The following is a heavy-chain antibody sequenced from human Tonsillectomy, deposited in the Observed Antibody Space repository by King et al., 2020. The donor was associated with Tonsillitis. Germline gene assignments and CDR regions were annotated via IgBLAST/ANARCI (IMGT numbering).Heavy chain of an antibody. V-gene: IGHV5-10-1*03. J-gene: IGHJ6*02. D-gene: IGHD3-10*01. CDR3: AGEDIMVRGTPYNYFAADV. CDR2: IDPSDSYT. Sequence: VQLVQAGAEVKKPGESLRISCKASGYSFTNSWISWVRQMPGIGLEWMGRIDPSDSYTNYSPSFRGHVTISTDESISTAYLQWNSLKASDTAIYFCAGEDIMVRGTPYNYFAADVWGQGTSVTVSS. CDR1: GYSFTNSW.